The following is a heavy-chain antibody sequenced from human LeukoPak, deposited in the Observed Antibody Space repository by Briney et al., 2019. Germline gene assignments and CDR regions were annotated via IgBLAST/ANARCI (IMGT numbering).Heavy chain of an antibody. V-gene: IGHV1-2*02. Sequence: ASVKVSSKASGYTFTGYYVHWVRQAPGQGLEWMGWINPNSGGTNYAQSFQGRVTMTRDTSISTAYMELSRLRSDDTAVYYCARAFSSCSYNPGECWGQG. D-gene: IGHD6-13*01. CDR2: INPNSGGT. CDR3: ARAFSSCSYNPGEC. J-gene: IGHJ1*01. CDR1: GYTFTGYY.